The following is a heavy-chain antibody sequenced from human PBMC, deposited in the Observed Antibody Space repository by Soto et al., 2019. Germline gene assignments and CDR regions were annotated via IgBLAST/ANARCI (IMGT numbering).Heavy chain of an antibody. J-gene: IGHJ4*02. V-gene: IGHV3-72*01. CDR3: VRGRGGFFDY. Sequence: EVQLVESGGGLVQPGGSLRLSCEVSGFSLSDHYMDWVRQAPGKGLEWVGRSRNKFNSYTTEYAASVKGRFSISRDDSKSSLYLQMNSLKTEDTAVYCCVRGRGGFFDYWGQGTLVTVSS. D-gene: IGHD3-16*01. CDR1: GFSLSDHY. CDR2: SRNKFNSYTT.